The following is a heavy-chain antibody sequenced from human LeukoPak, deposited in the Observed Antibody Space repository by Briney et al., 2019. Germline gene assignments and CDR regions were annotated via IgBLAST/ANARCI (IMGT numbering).Heavy chain of an antibody. Sequence: SETLSLTCTVSGGSISSYYWSWIRQPPGKGLEWIGYIYYSGSTNYNPSLKSRVTISVDTSKNQFSLKLSSVTAADTAVYYCARAGAGERQWIQLWSLDYWGQGTLVTVSS. D-gene: IGHD5-18*01. J-gene: IGHJ4*02. CDR3: ARAGAGERQWIQLWSLDY. CDR2: IYYSGST. CDR1: GGSISSYY. V-gene: IGHV4-59*01.